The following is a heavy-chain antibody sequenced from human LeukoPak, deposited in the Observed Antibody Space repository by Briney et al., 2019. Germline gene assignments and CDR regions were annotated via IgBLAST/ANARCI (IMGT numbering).Heavy chain of an antibody. Sequence: PSETLSLTCTVSGGSISSSSYYWGWIRQPPGKGLEWIGSIYYSGSTYYNPSLKSRVTISVDTSKNQFSLKLSSVTAADTAVYYCARHSSGSYLPWGQGTLVTVSS. J-gene: IGHJ5*02. CDR3: ARHSSGSYLP. CDR2: IYYSGST. CDR1: GGSISSSSYY. V-gene: IGHV4-39*01. D-gene: IGHD1-26*01.